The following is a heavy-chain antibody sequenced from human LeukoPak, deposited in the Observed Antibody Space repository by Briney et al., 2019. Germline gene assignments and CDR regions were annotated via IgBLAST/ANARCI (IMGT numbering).Heavy chain of an antibody. V-gene: IGHV4-38-2*02. CDR1: GYSISSGYY. J-gene: IGHJ4*02. CDR3: ARGYYFDWLLFYY. D-gene: IGHD3-9*01. Sequence: SETLSLTCTVSGYSISSGYYWGWIRQPPGKGLEWIGSIYHSGSTYYNPSLKSRVTISVDTSKNQFSLKLSSVTAADTAVYYCARGYYFDWLLFYYWGQGTLVTVSS. CDR2: IYHSGST.